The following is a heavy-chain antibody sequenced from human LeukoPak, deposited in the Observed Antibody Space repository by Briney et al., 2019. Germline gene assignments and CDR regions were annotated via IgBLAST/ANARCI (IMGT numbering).Heavy chain of an antibody. CDR1: GFTFSGSA. D-gene: IGHD6-19*01. CDR2: IRSKANSYAT. V-gene: IGHV3-73*01. J-gene: IGHJ5*02. CDR3: TRPRYSSGWYFDP. Sequence: GGSLRLSCAASGFTFSGSAMHWVRQASGKGLEWVGRIRSKANSYATAYAASVKGRFTISRDDSKNTAYLQMNSLKTEDTAVYYCTRPRYSSGWYFDPWGQGTLVTVSS.